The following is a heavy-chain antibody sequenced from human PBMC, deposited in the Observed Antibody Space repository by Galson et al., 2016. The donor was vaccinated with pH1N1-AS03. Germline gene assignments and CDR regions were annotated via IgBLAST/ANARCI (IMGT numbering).Heavy chain of an antibody. Sequence: SLRLSCAASGFTFSTYSMAWVRQAPGKGLEWVSALSSRGDDAYYADSVKGRFTISRDNSMNTLYLQMHSRRAEDTAVYYCAKGQLGILFYGIHVWGQGTTVIVSS. D-gene: IGHD7-27*01. CDR3: AKGQLGILFYGIHV. J-gene: IGHJ6*02. CDR1: GFTFSTYS. CDR2: LSSRGDDA. V-gene: IGHV3-23*01.